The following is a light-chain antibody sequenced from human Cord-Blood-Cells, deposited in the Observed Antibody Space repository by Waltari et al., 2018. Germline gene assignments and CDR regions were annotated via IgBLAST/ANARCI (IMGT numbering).Light chain of an antibody. CDR2: RNN. CDR3: AAWDDSLSGV. J-gene: IGLJ3*02. CDR1: SSNTGSNY. V-gene: IGLV1-47*01. Sequence: QSVLTQPPSASGTPGQRVTIPRSGSSSNTGSNYVYWYQQLPGTAPKLLIYRNNQRPSGVPDRFSGSKSGTSASLAISGLRSEDEADYYCAAWDDSLSGVFGGGTKLTVL.